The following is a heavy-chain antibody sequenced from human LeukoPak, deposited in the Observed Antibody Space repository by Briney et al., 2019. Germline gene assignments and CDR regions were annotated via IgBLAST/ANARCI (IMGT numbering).Heavy chain of an antibody. Sequence: ASVKVSCKASGYTFTSYGISWVRQAPGQGLEWMGWINPNSGGTNYAQKFQGRVTMTRDTSISTAYMELSRLRSDDTAVYYCARDEVGIFDYWGQGTLVTVSS. D-gene: IGHD1-26*01. CDR2: INPNSGGT. V-gene: IGHV1-2*02. CDR3: ARDEVGIFDY. J-gene: IGHJ4*02. CDR1: GYTFTSYG.